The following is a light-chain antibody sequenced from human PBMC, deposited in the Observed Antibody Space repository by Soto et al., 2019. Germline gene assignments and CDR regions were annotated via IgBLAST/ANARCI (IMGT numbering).Light chain of an antibody. CDR1: SSNIGNSY. CDR2: RNN. CDR3: AAWDDSLSGVV. V-gene: IGLV1-47*01. Sequence: QSVLTQPPSASGTPGQRVTISCSGSSSNIGNSYVYWYQQLPGTAPKLLIYRNNQRPSGVPDRFSGSKSGTSASLAISGLRSEDEADYYCAAWDDSLSGVVFGGGTQLTVL. J-gene: IGLJ3*02.